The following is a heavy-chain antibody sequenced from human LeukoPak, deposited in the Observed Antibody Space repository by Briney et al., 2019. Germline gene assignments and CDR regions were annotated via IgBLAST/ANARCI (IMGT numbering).Heavy chain of an antibody. CDR2: IYAGGST. V-gene: IGHV3-53*01. CDR1: GFSVSNNY. Sequence: GGSLRLSCAASGFSVSNNYISWVRQPPGKGLEWISVIYAGGSTFYTDSVKGRFTTSRDNSKNTVYLQMDRLTPEDTAVYYCARDPTGASVWGRGTTVAVSS. CDR3: ARDPTGASV. D-gene: IGHD1-14*01. J-gene: IGHJ6*04.